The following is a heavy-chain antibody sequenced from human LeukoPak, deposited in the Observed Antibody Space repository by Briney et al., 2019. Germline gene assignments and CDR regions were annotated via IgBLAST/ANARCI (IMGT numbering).Heavy chain of an antibody. V-gene: IGHV3-15*01. CDR2: IKSKTDGGTT. CDR1: GFTFSDHY. CDR3: TTNGPPQYYDFWSGPYFDY. D-gene: IGHD3-3*01. J-gene: IGHJ4*02. Sequence: GGSLRLSCAASGFTFSDHYMDWVRQAPGKGLEWVGRIKSKTDGGTTDYAAPVKGRFTISRDDSKNTLYLQMNSLKTEDTAVYYCTTNGPPQYYDFWSGPYFDYWGQGTLVTVSS.